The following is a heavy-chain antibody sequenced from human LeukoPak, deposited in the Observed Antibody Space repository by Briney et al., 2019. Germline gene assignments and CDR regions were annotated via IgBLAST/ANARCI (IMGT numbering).Heavy chain of an antibody. V-gene: IGHV3-33*01. J-gene: IGHJ6*02. Sequence: GGSPRLSCAASGFTFSSYGMHWVRQAPGKGLEWVAVIWYDGSKKYYADSVKGRFTISRDNSKNMLYLQMNSLRAEDTAVYYCARDGKPGIAIYYHGMDVWGQGTSVAVSS. CDR1: GFTFSSYG. CDR3: ARDGKPGIAIYYHGMDV. CDR2: IWYDGSKK. D-gene: IGHD6-13*01.